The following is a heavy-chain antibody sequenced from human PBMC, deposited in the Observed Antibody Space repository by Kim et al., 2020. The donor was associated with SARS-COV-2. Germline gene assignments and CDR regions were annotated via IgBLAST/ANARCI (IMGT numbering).Heavy chain of an antibody. D-gene: IGHD6-13*01. J-gene: IGHJ6*02. V-gene: IGHV3-23*01. CDR3: AKGPHWYQGMDV. Sequence: YRADSVKGRFTISRDNSENSLYLEMNSLRAEDTARYYCAKGPHWYQGMDVWGQGTTVTVSS.